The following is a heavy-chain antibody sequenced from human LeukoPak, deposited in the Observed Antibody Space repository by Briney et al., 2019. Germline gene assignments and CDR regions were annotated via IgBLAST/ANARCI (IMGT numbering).Heavy chain of an antibody. CDR2: ISSSSSYI. D-gene: IGHD3-9*01. J-gene: IGHJ4*02. Sequence: GSLRLSCAASGFTFSTYSMNWVRQAPGKGLEWVSSISSSSSYIYYADSVKGRFTISRDNAKNSLFLQMNSLRAEDTAVYYRARDQPNYDILTGYYPFDYWGQGTLVTVSS. V-gene: IGHV3-21*01. CDR3: ARDQPNYDILTGYYPFDY. CDR1: GFTFSTYS.